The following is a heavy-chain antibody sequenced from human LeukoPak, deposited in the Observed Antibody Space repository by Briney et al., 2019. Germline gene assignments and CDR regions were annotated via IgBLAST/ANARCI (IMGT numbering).Heavy chain of an antibody. CDR2: ISGSGGST. CDR1: GFTFSSYA. Sequence: PGGSLRLSCAASGFTFSSYAMSWVRQAPGKGLEWVSAISGSGGSTYYAGSVKGRFTISRDNSKNTLYLQMNSLRAEDTAVYYCAKVPAYCGGDCLFDYWGQGTLVTVSS. D-gene: IGHD2-21*02. J-gene: IGHJ4*02. V-gene: IGHV3-23*01. CDR3: AKVPAYCGGDCLFDY.